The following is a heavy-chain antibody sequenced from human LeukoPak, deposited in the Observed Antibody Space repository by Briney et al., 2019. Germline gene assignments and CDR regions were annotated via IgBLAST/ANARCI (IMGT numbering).Heavy chain of an antibody. D-gene: IGHD3-16*01. CDR3: ATDIRAVGDSRYFDY. J-gene: IGHJ4*02. Sequence: GGSLRLSCAASGFTFSSYEMNWVRQAPGKGLEWLSHIGGSGGDKNYADSVKGRFTISRDNAENSLYLQMNSLRIEDTAIYYCATDIRAVGDSRYFDYWGQGALVTVSS. CDR2: IGGSGGDK. CDR1: GFTFSSYE. V-gene: IGHV3-48*03.